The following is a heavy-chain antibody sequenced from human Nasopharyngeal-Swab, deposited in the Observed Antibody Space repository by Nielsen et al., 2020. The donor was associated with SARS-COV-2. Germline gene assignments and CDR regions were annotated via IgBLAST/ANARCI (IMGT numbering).Heavy chain of an antibody. J-gene: IGHJ4*02. V-gene: IGHV3-30-3*02. CDR3: ANGLPVIDY. Sequence: VRQAPGKGLEWVAVISYDGSNKYYADSVKGRFTISRDNSKNTLYLQMNSLRAEDTAVYYCANGLPVIDYWGQGTLVTVSS. D-gene: IGHD5-12*01. CDR2: ISYDGSNK.